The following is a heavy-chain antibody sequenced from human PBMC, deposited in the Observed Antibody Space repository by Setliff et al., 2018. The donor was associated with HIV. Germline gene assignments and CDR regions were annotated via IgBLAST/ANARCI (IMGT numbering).Heavy chain of an antibody. D-gene: IGHD1-1*01. CDR3: ARGPLYNWYEGDNWFDP. CDR1: GYTITGFY. Sequence: ASVMVSCKASGYTITGFYTHWVRQAPGQGLEWMGRINPNTGDTHYAEKFQGRITMVTDTSISTAYLDLRRLRIDDTAVYFCARGPLYNWYEGDNWFDPCGQGTLVTVSS. CDR2: INPNTGDT. J-gene: IGHJ5*02. V-gene: IGHV1-2*06.